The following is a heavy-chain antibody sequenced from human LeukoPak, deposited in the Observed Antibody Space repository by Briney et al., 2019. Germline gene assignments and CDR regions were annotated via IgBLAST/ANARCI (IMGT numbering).Heavy chain of an antibody. J-gene: IGHJ4*02. V-gene: IGHV4-39*01. CDR3: ARHFFETNIVVVPAAPFDY. CDR1: GGSISSSSYY. Sequence: SETLSLTCTVSGGSISSSSYYWGWIRQPPGKGLEWIGSIYYSGSTYYNPPLKSRVTISVDTSKNQFSLKLSSVTAADTAVYYCARHFFETNIVVVPAAPFDYWGQGILVTVSS. CDR2: IYYSGST. D-gene: IGHD2-2*01.